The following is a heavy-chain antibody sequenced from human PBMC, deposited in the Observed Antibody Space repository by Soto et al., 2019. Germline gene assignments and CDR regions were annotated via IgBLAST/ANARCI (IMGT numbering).Heavy chain of an antibody. CDR3: ASPTVGYYNGMDV. V-gene: IGHV1-69*12. D-gene: IGHD4-4*01. CDR2: IIPIFGTA. Sequence: QVQLVQSGAEVKKPGASVKVSCKASGGTSSNYAINWVRQAPGQGLEWMGGIIPIFGTADYAQKFQGRVTITADESTSTAYMERSSLRSEDTAVYYCASPTVGYYNGMDVWGRGTTVTVSS. J-gene: IGHJ6*04. CDR1: GGTSSNYA.